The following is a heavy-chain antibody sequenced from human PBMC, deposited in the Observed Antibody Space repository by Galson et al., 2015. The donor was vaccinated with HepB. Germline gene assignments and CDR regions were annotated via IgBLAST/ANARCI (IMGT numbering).Heavy chain of an antibody. J-gene: IGHJ3*02. V-gene: IGHV3-33*08. CDR2: IWYDGSNK. Sequence: SLRLSCAASGFTFSSYGMHWVRQAPGKGLEWVAVIWYDGSNKYYADSVKGRFTISRGNSKNTLYLQMNSLRAEDTAVYYCARDFSGYSRPFDIWGQGTMVTVSS. CDR3: ARDFSGYSRPFDI. D-gene: IGHD6-13*01. CDR1: GFTFSSYG.